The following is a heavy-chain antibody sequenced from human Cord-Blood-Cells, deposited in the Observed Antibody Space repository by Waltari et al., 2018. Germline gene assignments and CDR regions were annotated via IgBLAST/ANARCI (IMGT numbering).Heavy chain of an antibody. Sequence: QVQLVQSGAEVKKPGAAVTVFCKASGYTFTGYFMHWVRQAPGQGLEWMGWINPNSGGTNYAQKFQGRVTMTRDTSISTAYMELSRLRSDDTAVYYCARDLGMGRRLADYWGQGTLVTVSS. V-gene: IGHV1-2*02. J-gene: IGHJ4*02. D-gene: IGHD7-27*01. CDR3: ARDLGMGRRLADY. CDR1: GYTFTGYF. CDR2: INPNSGGT.